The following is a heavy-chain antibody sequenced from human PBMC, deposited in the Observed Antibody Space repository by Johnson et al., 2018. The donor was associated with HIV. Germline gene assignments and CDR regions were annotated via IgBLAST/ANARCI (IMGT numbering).Heavy chain of an antibody. J-gene: IGHJ3*02. CDR2: ISSSGRTI. D-gene: IGHD6-13*01. CDR1: GFIFSDYY. CDR3: ARAIAAAGTVGVDAFDI. Sequence: QVQLVESGGGVVQPGRSLRLSCAASGFIFSDYYMTWIRQAPGKGLESISYISSSGRTIYYADSVKGRFTMSRDNAKKSLYLQMNSLRAEDTAVYYCARAIAAAGTVGVDAFDIWGQGTMVTVSS. V-gene: IGHV3-11*04.